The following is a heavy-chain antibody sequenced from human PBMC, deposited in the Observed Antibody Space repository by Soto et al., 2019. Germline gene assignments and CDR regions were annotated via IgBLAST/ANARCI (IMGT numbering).Heavy chain of an antibody. CDR1: GFPFSSYA. V-gene: IGHV3-23*01. D-gene: IGHD3-9*01. J-gene: IGHJ4*02. Sequence: LRLSCAASGFPFSSYAMSWVLQAPGKGLEWVSAISGSGGSTYYADSVTGRFTISRDNSKNTLYLQMNSLRAEDTAVYYCAKDQYALLTGYLDYWGQGTLVTVSS. CDR3: AKDQYALLTGYLDY. CDR2: ISGSGGST.